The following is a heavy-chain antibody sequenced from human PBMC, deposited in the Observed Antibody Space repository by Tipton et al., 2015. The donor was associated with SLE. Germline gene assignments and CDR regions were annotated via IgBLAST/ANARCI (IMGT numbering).Heavy chain of an antibody. J-gene: IGHJ4*02. CDR1: GGSISSSSYY. CDR2: IYYSGST. CDR3: ARLHWYYYDSSGADY. D-gene: IGHD3-22*01. V-gene: IGHV4-39*01. Sequence: TLSLTCTVSGGSISSSSYYWGWIRQPPWKGLEWIGSIYYSGSTYYNPSLKSRVTISVDTSKNQFSLKLSSVTAADTAVYYCARLHWYYYDSSGADYWGQGTLVTVSS.